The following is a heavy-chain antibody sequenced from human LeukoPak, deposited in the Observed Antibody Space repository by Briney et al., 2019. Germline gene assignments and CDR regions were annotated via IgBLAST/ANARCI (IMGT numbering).Heavy chain of an antibody. D-gene: IGHD3-10*02. CDR3: AELGITMIGGV. CDR1: GFTFSSYG. V-gene: IGHV3-48*04. Sequence: GGSLRLSCAASGFTFSSYGMNWVRQAPGKGLEWVSYISSSGSTIYYADSVKGRFTISRDNAKNSLYLQMNSQRAEDTAVYYCAELGITMIGGVWGKGTTVTISS. CDR2: ISSSGSTI. J-gene: IGHJ6*04.